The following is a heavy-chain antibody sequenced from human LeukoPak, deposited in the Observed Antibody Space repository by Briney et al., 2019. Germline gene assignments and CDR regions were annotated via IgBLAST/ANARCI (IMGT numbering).Heavy chain of an antibody. CDR3: AGLDYYDSGSYFHY. D-gene: IGHD3-10*01. J-gene: IGHJ4*02. Sequence: GESLKISCKGSGYSFTSDWIGWVRQMPGRGLEWMGSIYPGDSDTRYSPSFQGQVSISADKSISTAYLQWSSLKASDTAMYYCAGLDYYDSGSYFHYWGQGTLVTVSS. CDR2: IYPGDSDT. V-gene: IGHV5-51*01. CDR1: GYSFTSDW.